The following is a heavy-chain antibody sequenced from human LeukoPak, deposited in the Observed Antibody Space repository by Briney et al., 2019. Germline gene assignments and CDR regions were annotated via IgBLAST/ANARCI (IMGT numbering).Heavy chain of an antibody. CDR1: GGSISSSSYY. D-gene: IGHD2-2*02. CDR2: IYYSGST. V-gene: IGHV4-39*07. J-gene: IGHJ4*02. Sequence: SETLSLTCTVSGGSISSSSYYWGWIRQPSGKGLEWIGSIYYSGSTYYNPSLKSRVTISVDTSKNQFSLKLSSVTAADTAVYYCARVLMGMEYCSSTSCYTSGPLDYWGQGTLVTVSS. CDR3: ARVLMGMEYCSSTSCYTSGPLDY.